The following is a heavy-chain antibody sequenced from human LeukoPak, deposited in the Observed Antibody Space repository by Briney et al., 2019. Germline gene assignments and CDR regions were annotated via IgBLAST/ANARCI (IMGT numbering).Heavy chain of an antibody. CDR2: INPNSGGT. V-gene: IGHV1-2*02. CDR3: ARPPFLRGYSYGF. Sequence: ASVKVSCKASGYTFTGYYMHWVRQAPGQGLEWMGWINPNSGGTNYAQKFQGRVTMTRDTSISTAYMELSRLRSDDTAVYYCARPPFLRGYSYGFWGQGTLVTVS. CDR1: GYTFTGYY. D-gene: IGHD5-18*01. J-gene: IGHJ4*02.